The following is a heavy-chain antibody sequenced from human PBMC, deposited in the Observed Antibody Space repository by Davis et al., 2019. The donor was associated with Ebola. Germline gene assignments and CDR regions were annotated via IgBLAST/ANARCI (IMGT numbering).Heavy chain of an antibody. Sequence: ASVTVSCKASGYTFTGYYMHWVRQAPGQGLEWMGWINPNSGGTNYAQKFQGWVTMTRDTSISTAYMELSRLRSDDTAVYYCARDSYCTNGVCYNNGMDVWGQGTTVTVSS. D-gene: IGHD2-8*01. CDR2: INPNSGGT. CDR1: GYTFTGYY. J-gene: IGHJ6*02. V-gene: IGHV1-2*04. CDR3: ARDSYCTNGVCYNNGMDV.